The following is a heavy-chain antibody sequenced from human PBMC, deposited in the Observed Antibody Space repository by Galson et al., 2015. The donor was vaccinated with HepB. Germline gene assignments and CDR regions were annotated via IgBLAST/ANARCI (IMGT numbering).Heavy chain of an antibody. J-gene: IGHJ6*03. CDR2: IYHHSGTT. D-gene: IGHD6-6*01. CDR3: TRPAPYTTSSYDYFCMDV. V-gene: IGHV4-39*01. Sequence: ETLSLTCTVSGGSVSRSSYYWGWVRQSPGKGLEWIGTIYHHSGTTYYNPSLKSRVAISVDTSGNQFSLKLSSVTAADTAVYYCTRPAPYTTSSYDYFCMDVWGEGTPVTVSS. CDR1: GGSVSRSSYY.